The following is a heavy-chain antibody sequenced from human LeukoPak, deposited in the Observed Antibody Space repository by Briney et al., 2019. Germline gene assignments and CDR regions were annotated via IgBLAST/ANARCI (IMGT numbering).Heavy chain of an antibody. CDR2: TSGSGGST. CDR3: ATRPIFGEFVY. D-gene: IGHD3-10*02. Sequence: GGSLRLSCAASGFTFSSYAMSWVRQAPGKGLEWVSATSGSGGSTYYADSVKGRFTISRDNSKNTLYLQMNSLRAEDTAVYYCATRPIFGEFVYWGQGTLVTVSS. V-gene: IGHV3-23*01. CDR1: GFTFSSYA. J-gene: IGHJ4*02.